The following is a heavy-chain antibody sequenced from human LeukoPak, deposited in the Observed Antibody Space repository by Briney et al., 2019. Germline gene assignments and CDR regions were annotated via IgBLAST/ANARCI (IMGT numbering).Heavy chain of an antibody. CDR3: AREPYCSGGSCYSGYFDY. CDR2: IWYDGSNK. V-gene: IGHV3-33*01. Sequence: GGSLRLSCAASGFTFINYGMHWVRQAPGKGLEWVAVIWYDGSNKYYADSVKGRFTISRDNSKNTLYLQMNSLRADDTAVYYCAREPYCSGGSCYSGYFDYWGQGTLVTVSS. J-gene: IGHJ4*02. CDR1: GFTFINYG. D-gene: IGHD2-15*01.